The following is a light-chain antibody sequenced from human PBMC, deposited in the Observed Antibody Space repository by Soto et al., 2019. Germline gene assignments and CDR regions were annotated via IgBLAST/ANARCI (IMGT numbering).Light chain of an antibody. V-gene: IGLV2-11*01. CDR3: CSYAGSNNFNV. J-gene: IGLJ1*01. CDR2: DVT. CDR1: NSDVGTFYF. Sequence: QSALTQPRSVSGSPGQSVTISCTGTNSDVGTFYFVSWYQQYPDKGPKLIIYDVTERPSGVPDRFSGSKSGNTASLTISGLQAEDEADYYCCSYAGSNNFNVFGTGTKVTVL.